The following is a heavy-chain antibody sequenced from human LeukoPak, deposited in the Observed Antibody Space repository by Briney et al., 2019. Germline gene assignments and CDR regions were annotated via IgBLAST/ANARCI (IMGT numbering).Heavy chain of an antibody. D-gene: IGHD3-10*01. Sequence: ASVKVSCKASGYTFTSYYMHWVRQAPGQGLEWMGIINPSGGSTSYAQKFQGRVTMTRDMSTSTVYMGLSSLRSEDTAVYYCARAGPIGELSDKSYYYYYMDVWGKGTRSPSP. CDR2: INPSGGST. CDR3: ARAGPIGELSDKSYYYYYMDV. V-gene: IGHV1-46*01. J-gene: IGHJ6*03. CDR1: GYTFTSYY.